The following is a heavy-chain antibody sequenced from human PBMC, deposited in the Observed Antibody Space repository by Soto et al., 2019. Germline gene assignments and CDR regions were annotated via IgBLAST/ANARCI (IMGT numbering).Heavy chain of an antibody. V-gene: IGHV4-39*02. D-gene: IGHD5-18*01. Sequence: QLQLQESGPGLVKPSETLSLTCTVSGGSISSSSYYWGWIRQPPGKRLEWIGSIYYSGSTYYNPSLKSRVTISVDTSKNQFSLKLSSVTAADTAVYYCARDSYGTQTDYWGQGTLVTVSS. CDR1: GGSISSSSYY. CDR2: IYYSGST. J-gene: IGHJ4*02. CDR3: ARDSYGTQTDY.